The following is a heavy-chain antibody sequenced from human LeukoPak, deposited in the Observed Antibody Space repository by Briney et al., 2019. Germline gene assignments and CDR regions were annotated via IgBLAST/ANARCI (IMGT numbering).Heavy chain of an antibody. Sequence: GGSLSLSXAASGFTFSSYAMSWVRQAPGKGLEWVSAISGSGGSTYYADSVKGRFTISRDNSKNTLYLQMNSLRAEDTAVYYCAKDRLFLNYYDSSGYYYDWFDPWGQGTLVTVSS. D-gene: IGHD3-22*01. J-gene: IGHJ5*02. CDR2: ISGSGGST. CDR1: GFTFSSYA. CDR3: AKDRLFLNYYDSSGYYYDWFDP. V-gene: IGHV3-23*01.